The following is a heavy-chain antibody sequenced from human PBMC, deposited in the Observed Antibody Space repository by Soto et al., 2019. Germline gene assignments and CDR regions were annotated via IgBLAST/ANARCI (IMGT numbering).Heavy chain of an antibody. CDR3: ATGRYGSGSYYNYYYYGMDV. J-gene: IGHJ6*02. D-gene: IGHD3-10*01. CDR2: IIPIFGTA. CDR1: GGTFSSYA. V-gene: IGHV1-69*13. Sequence: SVKVSCKASGGTFSSYAISWVRQAPGQGLEWMGGIIPIFGTANYAQKFQGRVTITADESTSTAYMELSSLRSEDTAVYYCATGRYGSGSYYNYYYYGMDVWGQGTTVTVSS.